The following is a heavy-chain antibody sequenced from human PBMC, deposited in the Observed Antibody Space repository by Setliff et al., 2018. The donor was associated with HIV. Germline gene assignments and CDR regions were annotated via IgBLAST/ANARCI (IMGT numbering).Heavy chain of an antibody. CDR2: IYIGGSP. D-gene: IGHD5-18*01. J-gene: IGHJ3*02. CDR3: AVRGRTALDAFDI. V-gene: IGHV4-61*09. Sequence: KTSETLSLTCTVSGGSIGSGSYYWNWIRQPAGKGLEWIGHIYIGGSPKYNPSLESRVTISVDTSKNQLSLRLRSVTAADTAVYWCAVRGRTALDAFDIWGQGTMVTVSS. CDR1: GGSIGSGSYY.